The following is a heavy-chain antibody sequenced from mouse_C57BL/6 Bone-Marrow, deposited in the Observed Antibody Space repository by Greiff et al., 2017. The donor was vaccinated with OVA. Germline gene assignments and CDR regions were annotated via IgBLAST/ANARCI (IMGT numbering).Heavy chain of an antibody. J-gene: IGHJ4*01. CDR1: GFTFSNYW. V-gene: IGHV6-3*01. CDR2: IRLKSDNYAT. CDR3: TGITTVVARAMDY. D-gene: IGHD1-1*01. Sequence: EVMLVESGGGLVQPGGSMKLSCVASGFTFSNYWMNWVRQSPEKGLEWVAQIRLKSDNYATHYAESVKGRFTISRDDSKSSVYLQMNNLRAEDTGIYYCTGITTVVARAMDYWGQGTSVTVSS.